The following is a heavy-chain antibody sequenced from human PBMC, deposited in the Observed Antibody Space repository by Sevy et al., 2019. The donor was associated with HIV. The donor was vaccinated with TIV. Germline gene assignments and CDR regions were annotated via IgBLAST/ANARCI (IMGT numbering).Heavy chain of an antibody. V-gene: IGHV4-59*13. Sequence: SETLSLTCTASGGSISSYYWSWIRQPPGKGLEWIGYIYYSGSTNYNPSLKSRVTISVDTSKNQFSLKLSSVTAADTAVYYCARVTSTVIDYWGQGTLVTVSS. CDR3: ARVTSTVIDY. D-gene: IGHD4-17*01. J-gene: IGHJ4*02. CDR1: GGSISSYY. CDR2: IYYSGST.